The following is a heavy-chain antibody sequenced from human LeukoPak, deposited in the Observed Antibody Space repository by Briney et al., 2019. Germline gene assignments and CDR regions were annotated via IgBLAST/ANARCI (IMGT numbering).Heavy chain of an antibody. J-gene: IGHJ3*02. V-gene: IGHV4-59*01. D-gene: IGHD1-26*01. CDR2: IYYSGST. CDR3: ARDKGGSYYDAFDI. CDR1: GGSISSYY. Sequence: SETLSLTCTVSGGSISSYYWSWIRQPPGKGLEWIGYIYYSGSTNYNPSLKSRVTISVDTSKNQFSLKPSSVTAADTAVYYCARDKGGSYYDAFDIWGQGTMVTVSS.